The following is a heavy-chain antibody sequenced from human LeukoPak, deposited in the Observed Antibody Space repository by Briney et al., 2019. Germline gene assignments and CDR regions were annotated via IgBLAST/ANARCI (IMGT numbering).Heavy chain of an antibody. Sequence: PGGSLRLSCAASGFTFSNFAMSWVRQAPGKGLEWVGRSRNKANSYTTEYAASVKGRFTISRDESESSLYLQMTSLKTEDTAVYYCARVRGNFPDFWGQGTLVTVSS. CDR1: GFTFSNFA. CDR3: ARVRGNFPDF. D-gene: IGHD1-7*01. CDR2: SRNKANSYTT. J-gene: IGHJ4*02. V-gene: IGHV3-72*01.